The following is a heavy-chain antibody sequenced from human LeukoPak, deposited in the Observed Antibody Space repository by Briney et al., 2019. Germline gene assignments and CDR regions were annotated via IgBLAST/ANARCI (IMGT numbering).Heavy chain of an antibody. CDR2: IYYSGST. D-gene: IGHD1-1*01. Sequence: SETLSLTCTVSGGSISSSSYYWGWIRQPPGKGLEWIGSIYYSGSTNYNPSLKSRVTISVDTSKNQFSLKLSSVTAADTAVYYCARGETGTHGPLDYWGQGTLVTVSS. J-gene: IGHJ4*02. CDR3: ARGETGTHGPLDY. CDR1: GGSISSSSYY. V-gene: IGHV4-39*07.